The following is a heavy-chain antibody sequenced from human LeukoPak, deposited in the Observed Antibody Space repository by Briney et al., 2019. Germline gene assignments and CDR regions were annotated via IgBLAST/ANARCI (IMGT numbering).Heavy chain of an antibody. Sequence: ASVKVSCKASGYTFTSCDINWVRQATGQGLEWMGWMNPNSGNTGYERSFQGRITMTRDISIGTAYMELSNLTSEDTAIYYCTRGSSGRRDNWGQGTLVTVSA. V-gene: IGHV1-8*01. D-gene: IGHD6-19*01. CDR1: GYTFTSCD. CDR2: MNPNSGNT. J-gene: IGHJ4*02. CDR3: TRGSSGRRDN.